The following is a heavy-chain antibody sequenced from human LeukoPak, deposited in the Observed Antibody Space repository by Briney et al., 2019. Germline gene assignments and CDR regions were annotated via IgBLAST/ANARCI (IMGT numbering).Heavy chain of an antibody. CDR1: GFTFSNSA. CDR2: ISGGGDST. Sequence: PGGSLRLSCEASGFTFSNSAMSWVRQAPGKGLDWFSAISGGGDSTYYADSVKGRFTISRDNSKNTLYLQMNDMRAEDAAVYYCAKGSATVRPYYFDFWGQEILVSVSS. CDR3: AKGSATVRPYYFDF. V-gene: IGHV3-23*01. D-gene: IGHD2-21*02. J-gene: IGHJ4*02.